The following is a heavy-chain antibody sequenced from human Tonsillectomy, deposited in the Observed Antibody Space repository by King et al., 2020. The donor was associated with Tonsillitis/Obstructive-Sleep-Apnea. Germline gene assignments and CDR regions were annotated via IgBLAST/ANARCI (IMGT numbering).Heavy chain of an antibody. D-gene: IGHD2-8*01. J-gene: IGHJ3*02. CDR1: GGSISSYY. Sequence: VQLQESGPGLVKPSETLSLTCIVSGGSISSYYWSWIRQPPGKGLEWIGYIYYSGSTNYNPSLKSRVTISVDKSKNQFSLKLSSVTAADTAVYYCARDMVLEAGGDAFDIWGQGTVVTVSS. CDR2: IYYSGST. V-gene: IGHV4-59*01. CDR3: ARDMVLEAGGDAFDI.